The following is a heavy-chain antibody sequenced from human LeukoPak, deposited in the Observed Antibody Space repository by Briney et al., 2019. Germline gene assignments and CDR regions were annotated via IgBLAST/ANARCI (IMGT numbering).Heavy chain of an antibody. V-gene: IGHV3-21*01. CDR1: GFTFSNHR. CDR3: ARDCSGGLCSYFDY. D-gene: IGHD2-15*01. CDR2: ISSSSIYI. Sequence: PGGSLRLSCAASGFTFSNHRMNWVRQAPGKGLEWVSSISSSSIYIYYADSVKGRFTISRDNAKNSLYLQMNSLRAEDTAVYYCARDCSGGLCSYFDYWGQGTLVTVSS. J-gene: IGHJ4*02.